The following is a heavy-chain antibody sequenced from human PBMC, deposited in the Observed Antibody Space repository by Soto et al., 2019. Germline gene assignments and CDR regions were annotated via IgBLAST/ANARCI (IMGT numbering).Heavy chain of an antibody. CDR3: TRFGGHPVTNYY. V-gene: IGHV4-34*01. D-gene: IGHD3-10*01. CDR1: GGSFSDYN. CDR2: INHSGST. Sequence: SETLSLTCAVYGGSFSDYNWSWIRQPPGRGLEWIGEINHSGSTNYNPSLKSRVTMSVDTSKNQFSLKMSSVTVADTAVYYCTRFGGHPVTNYYWGQGTPVTVSS. J-gene: IGHJ4*02.